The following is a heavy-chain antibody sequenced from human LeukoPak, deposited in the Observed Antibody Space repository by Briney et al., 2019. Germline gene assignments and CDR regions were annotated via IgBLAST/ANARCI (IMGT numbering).Heavy chain of an antibody. D-gene: IGHD3-10*01. CDR2: INPNSGGT. CDR3: ARSALWFGALGDAFDI. Sequence: GASVKVSCKASGYTFTGYYMHWVRQAPGQGLEWMGWINPNSGGTNYAQKFQGRVTMTRDTSISTAYMELSRLRSDDTAVYYCARSALWFGALGDAFDIWGQGTMVTVSS. V-gene: IGHV1-2*02. CDR1: GYTFTGYY. J-gene: IGHJ3*02.